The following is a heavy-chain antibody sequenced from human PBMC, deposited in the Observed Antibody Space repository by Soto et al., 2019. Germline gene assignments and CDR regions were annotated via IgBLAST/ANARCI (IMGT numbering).Heavy chain of an antibody. CDR2: INPYNGNT. CDR3: ARDTAMALPDA. D-gene: IGHD5-18*01. V-gene: IGHV1-18*01. Sequence: QVQLVQSGTEVKKPGASVKVSCKASGYTFTSYAISWVRQAPGQGLEWMGWINPYNGNTNYAQKLQGRVTMTIDTSTSTAYMELRSLRSDDTAVYYCARDTAMALPDAWGQGTLVTVSS. J-gene: IGHJ4*02. CDR1: GYTFTSYA.